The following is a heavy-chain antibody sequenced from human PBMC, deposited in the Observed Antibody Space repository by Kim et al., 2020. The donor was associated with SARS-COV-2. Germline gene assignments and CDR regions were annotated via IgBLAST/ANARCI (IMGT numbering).Heavy chain of an antibody. Sequence: SETLSLTCTVSGYSISSGYFWGWIRQSPGKGLEWIGSIYHTGSTYYNPSLRSRVTISTDTSKNQFSLRLNSVTAADTAVYYCTSKYYYDSSGYYYADWWGKGTLVTVSS. CDR1: GYSISSGYF. CDR2: IYHTGST. D-gene: IGHD3-22*01. V-gene: IGHV4-38-2*02. CDR3: TSKYYYDSSGYYYADW. J-gene: IGHJ1*01.